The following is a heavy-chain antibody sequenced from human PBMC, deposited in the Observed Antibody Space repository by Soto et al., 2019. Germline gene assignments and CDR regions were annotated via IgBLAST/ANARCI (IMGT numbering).Heavy chain of an antibody. CDR1: GFSLSTSGVG. CDR3: AHRQEEAALIDMYYFDY. D-gene: IGHD6-6*01. V-gene: IGHV2-5*02. J-gene: IGHJ4*02. Sequence: SGPTLVNPTQTLTLTCTFSGFSLSTSGVGVGWIRQPPGKALEWLALIYWDDDKRYSPSLKSRLTITKDTSKNQVVLAMTNMDPVDTATYYCAHRQEEAALIDMYYFDYWGQGTLVTVSS. CDR2: IYWDDDK.